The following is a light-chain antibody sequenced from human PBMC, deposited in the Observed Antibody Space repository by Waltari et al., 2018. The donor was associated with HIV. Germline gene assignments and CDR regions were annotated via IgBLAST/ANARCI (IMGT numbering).Light chain of an antibody. CDR3: QQSFTLPLT. V-gene: IGKV1-39*01. CDR1: QIITSH. Sequence: DIQMTQSPSSLSASVGDRVTLTCRASQIITSHLNWSQQRPGKAPKLLIYAASSLESGVPSRCSGSGSGTDYTLTISSLQPEDFATYYCQQSFTLPLTFGPGTKVDIK. CDR2: AAS. J-gene: IGKJ3*01.